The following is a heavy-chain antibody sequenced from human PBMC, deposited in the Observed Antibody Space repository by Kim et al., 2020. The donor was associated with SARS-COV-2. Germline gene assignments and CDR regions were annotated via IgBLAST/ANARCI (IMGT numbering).Heavy chain of an antibody. CDR3: ARDYCSSTSCFYYYYYG. Sequence: GGSLRLSCAASGFTFSSYAMHWVRQAPGKGLEWVAVISYDGSNKYYADSVKGRFTISRDNSKNTLYLQMNSLRAEDTAVYYCARDYCSSTSCFYYYYYG. CDR1: GFTFSSYA. J-gene: IGHJ6*01. CDR2: ISYDGSNK. V-gene: IGHV3-30*04. D-gene: IGHD2-2*01.